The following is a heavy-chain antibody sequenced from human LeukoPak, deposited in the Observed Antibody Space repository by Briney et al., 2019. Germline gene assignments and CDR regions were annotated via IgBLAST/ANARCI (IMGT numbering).Heavy chain of an antibody. V-gene: IGHV3-48*02. Sequence: GGSLRLSCAASGFTFSSYSMNWVRQAPGKGLEWVSYISSSSSTIYYTDSVKGRFTISRDNAKNSLYLQMNSLRDEDTAVYYCARDLGELELYYFDYWGQGTLVTVSS. CDR2: ISSSSSTI. CDR1: GFTFSSYS. CDR3: ARDLGELELYYFDY. D-gene: IGHD1-26*01. J-gene: IGHJ4*02.